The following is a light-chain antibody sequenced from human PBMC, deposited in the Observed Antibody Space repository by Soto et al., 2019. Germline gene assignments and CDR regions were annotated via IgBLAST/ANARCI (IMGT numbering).Light chain of an antibody. V-gene: IGKV3-11*01. CDR1: QNVVTY. J-gene: IGKJ2*01. CDR2: DVS. Sequence: ILTQSPGTLSLSPGDTATLSCRASQNVVTYVAWYQQKPGQAPSLLVYDVSTRAMDIPARFSGSGSGTDFPLTISSLEPEDFAVYYCQQRSPWPPQVTFGQGTRVEI. CDR3: QQRSPWPPQVT.